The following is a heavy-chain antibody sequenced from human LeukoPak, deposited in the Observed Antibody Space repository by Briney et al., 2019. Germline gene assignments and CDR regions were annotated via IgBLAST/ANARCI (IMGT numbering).Heavy chain of an antibody. D-gene: IGHD3-22*01. J-gene: IGHJ4*02. CDR2: ISSSSSYI. CDR3: AIRPYDSSGYSQY. V-gene: IGHV3-21*01. Sequence: PGGSLRLSCAASGFTFSSYSMNWVRQAPGKGLEWVSSISSSSSYIYYADSVKGRFTISRDNAKNSLYLQMSSLRAEDTAVYYCAIRPYDSSGYSQYWGQGTLSPSPQ. CDR1: GFTFSSYS.